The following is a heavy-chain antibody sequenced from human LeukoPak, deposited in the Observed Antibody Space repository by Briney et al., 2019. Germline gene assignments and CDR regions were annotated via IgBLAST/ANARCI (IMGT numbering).Heavy chain of an antibody. CDR1: GFTFSSYG. CDR2: ISHDGSNK. V-gene: IGHV3-30*18. D-gene: IGHD6-13*01. CDR3: ANFPAAAADFDY. Sequence: GGSLRLSCAASGFTFSSYGMHWVRQAPGKGLEWVAVISHDGSNKYYADSVKGRFTISRDNSKNTLYLQMNSLRAEDTAVYYCANFPAAAADFDYWGQGTLVTVSS. J-gene: IGHJ4*02.